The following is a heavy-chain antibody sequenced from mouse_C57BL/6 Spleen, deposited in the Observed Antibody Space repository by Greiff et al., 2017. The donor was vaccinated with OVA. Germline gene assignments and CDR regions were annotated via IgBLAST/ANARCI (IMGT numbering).Heavy chain of an antibody. CDR1: GYTFTSYW. Sequence: QVQLKQPGAELVKPGASVKLSCKASGYTFTSYWMQWVKQRPGQGLEWIGEIDPSDSYTNYNQKFKGKATLTVDTSSSTAYMQLSSLTSEDSAVYYCERRNYYGSSYFFDYWGQGTTLTVSS. D-gene: IGHD1-1*01. V-gene: IGHV1-50*01. J-gene: IGHJ2*01. CDR3: ERRNYYGSSYFFDY. CDR2: IDPSDSYT.